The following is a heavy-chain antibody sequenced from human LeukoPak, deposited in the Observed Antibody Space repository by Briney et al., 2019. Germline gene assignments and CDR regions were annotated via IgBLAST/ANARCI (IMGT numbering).Heavy chain of an antibody. CDR2: IYYSGST. CDR1: GGSISSYY. D-gene: IGHD7-27*01. Sequence: SETLSLTCTVSGGSISSYYWSWIRQPPGKGLEGIGYIYYSGSTNYNPSLKSRVTISVDTSKNQFSLKLSSVTAADTAVYYCASLLGTDFDYWGQGTLVTVSS. J-gene: IGHJ4*02. CDR3: ASLLGTDFDY. V-gene: IGHV4-59*01.